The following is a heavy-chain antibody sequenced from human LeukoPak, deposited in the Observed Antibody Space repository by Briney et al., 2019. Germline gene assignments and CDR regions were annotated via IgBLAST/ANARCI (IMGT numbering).Heavy chain of an antibody. J-gene: IGHJ4*02. V-gene: IGHV4-4*02. CDR2: IYHSGST. CDR3: ASRSISRPYYFDY. Sequence: PSETLSLTCAVSGGSISSSNWWSWVRQPPGKGLEWIGEIYHSGSTNYNPSLKSRVTISVDKPKNQFSLKLSSVTAADTAVYYCASRSISRPYYFDYWGQGTLVTVSS. D-gene: IGHD6-6*01. CDR1: GGSISSSNW.